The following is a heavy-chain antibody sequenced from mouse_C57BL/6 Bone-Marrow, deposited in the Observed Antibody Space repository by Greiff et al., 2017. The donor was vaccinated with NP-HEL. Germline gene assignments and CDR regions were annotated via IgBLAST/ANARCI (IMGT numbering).Heavy chain of an antibody. CDR2: ISSGSSTI. Sequence: DVMLVESGGGLVKPGGSLKLSCAASGFTFSDYGMHWVRQAPEKGLEWVAYISSGSSTIYYADTVKGRFTISRDNAKNTLFLQMTSLRSEDTAMYYCARGTTVVASYWYFDVWGTGTTVTVSS. D-gene: IGHD1-1*01. CDR1: GFTFSDYG. CDR3: ARGTTVVASYWYFDV. J-gene: IGHJ1*03. V-gene: IGHV5-17*01.